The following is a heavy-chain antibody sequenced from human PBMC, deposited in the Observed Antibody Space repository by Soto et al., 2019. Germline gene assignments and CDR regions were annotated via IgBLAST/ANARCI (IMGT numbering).Heavy chain of an antibody. D-gene: IGHD2-2*01. CDR2: IILIFGTA. Sequence: QVQLVQCGAEVKKPGSSVKVSCKPSGGTFSSDAISALRQAPGQGLEWMGGIILIFGTANYAQKVQGRVSITAAESTSPSYMELGSLRSEDTAVYYWAREGGSASGQLYNWFDPWAQGTMDTVSS. J-gene: IGHJ5*02. CDR3: AREGGSASGQLYNWFDP. V-gene: IGHV1-69*01. CDR1: GGTFSSDA.